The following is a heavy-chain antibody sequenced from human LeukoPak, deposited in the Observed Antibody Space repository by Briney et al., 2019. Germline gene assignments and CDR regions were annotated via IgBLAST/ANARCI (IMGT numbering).Heavy chain of an antibody. D-gene: IGHD3-22*01. CDR1: GFTFSNYW. V-gene: IGHV3-7*01. CDR3: ASKYYDPYYFDY. J-gene: IGHJ4*02. Sequence: GGSLRLSCEGSGFTFSNYWMGWVRQAPGKGLQWVANIKTDGSEKYYVDSVKGRFTISRDNAKYSLYLQMNSLRAEDTAVYYCASKYYDPYYFDYWGQGTLVTVSS. CDR2: IKTDGSEK.